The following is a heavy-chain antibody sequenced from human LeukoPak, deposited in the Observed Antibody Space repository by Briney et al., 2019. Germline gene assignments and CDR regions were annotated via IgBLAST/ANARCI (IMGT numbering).Heavy chain of an antibody. J-gene: IGHJ4*02. CDR3: ARDRQSHTYFDY. V-gene: IGHV3-11*01. CDR1: GFTFSDYY. CDR2: ISSSASTI. Sequence: PGGSVRLSCEASGFTFSDYYMSWIRQAPGKGLEWVSYISSSASTIYYADSVKGRFTISRDNANDPLYLQMNSLRAEDTAVYYCARDRQSHTYFDYWGQGTLVTVSS. D-gene: IGHD3-16*01.